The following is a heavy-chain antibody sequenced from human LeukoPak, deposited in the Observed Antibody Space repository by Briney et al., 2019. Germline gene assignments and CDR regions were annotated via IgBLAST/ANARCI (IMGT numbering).Heavy chain of an antibody. CDR2: ISYDGSNK. CDR3: ARGLLWFGELPTLDY. CDR1: GFIFSSYA. Sequence: PGGSLRLSCAASGFIFSSYAMHWVRQAPGKGLEWVAVISYDGSNKYYADSVKGRFTISRDNSKNTLYLQMNSLRAEDTAVYYCARGLLWFGELPTLDYWGQGTLVTVSS. J-gene: IGHJ4*02. D-gene: IGHD3-10*01. V-gene: IGHV3-30*04.